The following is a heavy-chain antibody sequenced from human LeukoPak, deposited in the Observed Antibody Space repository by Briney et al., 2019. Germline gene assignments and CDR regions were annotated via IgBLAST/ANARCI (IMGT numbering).Heavy chain of an antibody. CDR2: IYTSGST. CDR3: ARGVLVTMIVVVTGAFDI. CDR1: GGSISSGSYY. D-gene: IGHD3-22*01. Sequence: SETLSLTCTVSGGSISSGSYYWSWIRQPAGKGLEWIGRIYTSGSTNYNPSLKSRVTISVDTSKNQFSLKLSSVTAADTAVYYCARGVLVTMIVVVTGAFDIWGQGTMVTVSS. J-gene: IGHJ3*02. V-gene: IGHV4-61*02.